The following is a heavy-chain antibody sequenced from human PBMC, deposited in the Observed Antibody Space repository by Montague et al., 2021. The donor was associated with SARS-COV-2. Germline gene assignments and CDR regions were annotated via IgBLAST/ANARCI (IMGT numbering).Heavy chain of an antibody. V-gene: IGHV4-39*07. CDR2: INHSGST. Sequence: LVKPTQTLTLTCTFSGFSLSTSGMCVSWIRQPPGKGLEWIGEINHSGSTNYNPSLKSRVTISVDTSKNQFSLKLSSVTAADTAVYYCARGTPGDFWSGYYPVYYYYYMDVWGKGTTVTVSS. D-gene: IGHD3-3*01. CDR3: ARGTPGDFWSGYYPVYYYYYMDV. CDR1: GFSLSTSGM. J-gene: IGHJ6*03.